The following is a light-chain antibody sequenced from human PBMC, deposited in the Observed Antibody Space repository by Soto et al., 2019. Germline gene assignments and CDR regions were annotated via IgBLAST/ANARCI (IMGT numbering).Light chain of an antibody. CDR1: NSNIGAGYD. CDR2: GNV. Sequence: QSVLTHTPSVSGAPCQSVTISCGGSNSNIGAGYDVHWYKQVPGTAPKLLIYGNVNRPAGVLDRFSGSKSGASASLAITELQAEDEADYYCQSYDSSLSGWVFGGGTKVTVL. CDR3: QSYDSSLSGWV. J-gene: IGLJ3*02. V-gene: IGLV1-40*01.